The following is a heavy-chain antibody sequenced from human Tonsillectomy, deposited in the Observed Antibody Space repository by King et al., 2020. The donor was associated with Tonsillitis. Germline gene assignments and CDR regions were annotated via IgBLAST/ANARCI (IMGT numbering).Heavy chain of an antibody. V-gene: IGHV3-66*01. Sequence: VQLVESGGGLVQPGGSLRLSCAASGFSVSSNYMSWVRQAPGKGLEWVSVIYRDGSTYYADSVKGRFTNSRDNSKNTLYLQMNSLRAEDTAVYYCARDLLAPPSAYYFYGMDVWGQGTAVTVSS. CDR3: ARDLLAPPSAYYFYGMDV. CDR2: IYRDGST. J-gene: IGHJ6*02. CDR1: GFSVSSNY.